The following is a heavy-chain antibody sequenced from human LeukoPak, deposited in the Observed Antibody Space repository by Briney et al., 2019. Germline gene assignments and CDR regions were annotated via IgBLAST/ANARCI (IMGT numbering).Heavy chain of an antibody. Sequence: GGSLRLSCAASGLTFDDDDMQWVRQAPGKGLEWVSGISWNSNNIGYADSVKGRFTISRDNAKNSLYLQMNRLRAEDTALYYCQIDVLRLYYMDVWGKGTTVTVSS. V-gene: IGHV3-9*01. D-gene: IGHD2-15*01. CDR1: GLTFDDDD. CDR3: QIDVLRLYYMDV. CDR2: ISWNSNNI. J-gene: IGHJ6*03.